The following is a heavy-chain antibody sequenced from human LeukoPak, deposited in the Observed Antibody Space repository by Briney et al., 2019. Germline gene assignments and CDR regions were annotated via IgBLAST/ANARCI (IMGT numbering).Heavy chain of an antibody. D-gene: IGHD6-19*01. V-gene: IGHV4-39*07. CDR2: INHSGST. CDR3: ARELAGIAVARYFDY. J-gene: IGHJ4*02. CDR1: GGSISSSSYY. Sequence: SETLSLTCTVSGGSISSSSYYWGWIRQPPGKGLEWIGEINHSGSTNYNPSLKSRVTISVDTSKNQFSLKLSSVTAADTAVYYCARELAGIAVARYFDYWGQGTLVTVSS.